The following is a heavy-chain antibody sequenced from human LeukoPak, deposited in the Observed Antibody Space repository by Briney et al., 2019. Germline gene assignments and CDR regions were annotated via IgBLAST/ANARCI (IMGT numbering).Heavy chain of an antibody. D-gene: IGHD4-23*01. CDR1: GFTFSRYW. Sequence: GSLRLSCAASGFTFSRYWMHWVRQAPGKGLVWVSRINTDGTSSSYADFVKGRFTISRDNSKNTLYLQMNSLRAEDTAVYYCVREPLGDYGGNTDAFDIWGQGTMGTVSS. J-gene: IGHJ3*02. CDR3: VREPLGDYGGNTDAFDI. CDR2: INTDGTSS. V-gene: IGHV3-74*01.